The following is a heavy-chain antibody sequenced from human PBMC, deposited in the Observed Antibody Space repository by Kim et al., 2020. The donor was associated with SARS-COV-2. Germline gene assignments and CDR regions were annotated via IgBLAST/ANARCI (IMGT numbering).Heavy chain of an antibody. D-gene: IGHD2-15*01. CDR3: ARGLLGNYYYGMDV. CDR2: ISSNGSNR. J-gene: IGHJ6*02. CDR1: GFTFGTYA. V-gene: IGHV3-30*04. Sequence: GGSLRLSCAASGFTFGTYAMHWVRQAPGKGLEWVAFISSNGSNRYYADSVKGRFTISRDNAKNTLSLQMNSLRAEDMAVYYCARGLLGNYYYGMDVWGQGTTVTVSS.